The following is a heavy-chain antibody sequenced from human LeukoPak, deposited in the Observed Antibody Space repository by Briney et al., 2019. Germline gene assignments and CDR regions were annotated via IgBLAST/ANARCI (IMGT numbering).Heavy chain of an antibody. D-gene: IGHD2-15*01. Sequence: GGSLRLSCAASGFTFSSYGMHWVRQAPGKGLEWVAYIKKTGSETYYVDSVKGRFTITRDNTRNSLFLQMYSLRAEDTAVYFCAREDGYCSGGNCYSYFDSWGQGTLVTVSS. CDR2: IKKTGSET. CDR1: GFTFSSYG. V-gene: IGHV3-7*01. J-gene: IGHJ4*02. CDR3: AREDGYCSGGNCYSYFDS.